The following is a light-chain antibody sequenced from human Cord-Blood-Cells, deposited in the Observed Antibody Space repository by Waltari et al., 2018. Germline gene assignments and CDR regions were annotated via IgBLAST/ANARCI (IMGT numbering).Light chain of an antibody. J-gene: IGKJ3*01. Sequence: EIVMTQSPATLSVSPGERATLSCRASQSVSSNLAWYQQKPGQAPRLLIYGASTRATGIPARFIDSGSGTECTLTINSLQSEDFAVYYCQQYNNWPPFTFGPGTKVDIK. CDR1: QSVSSN. CDR2: GAS. CDR3: QQYNNWPPFT. V-gene: IGKV3-15*01.